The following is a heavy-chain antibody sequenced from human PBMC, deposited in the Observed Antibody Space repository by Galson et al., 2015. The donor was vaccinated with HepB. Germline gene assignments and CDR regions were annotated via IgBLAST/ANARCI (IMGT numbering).Heavy chain of an antibody. CDR1: GFTFSSSA. D-gene: IGHD4-17*01. CDR2: ISGSGGST. J-gene: IGHJ4*02. CDR3: AKAAPYYGDPIDY. Sequence: SLRLSCAASGFTFSSSAMSWVRQAPGKGLEWVSAISGSGGSTYYADSVTGRFAISRDNSKNTLYLQMNSLRAEDTAVYYCAKAAPYYGDPIDYWGQGTLVTVSS. V-gene: IGHV3-23*01.